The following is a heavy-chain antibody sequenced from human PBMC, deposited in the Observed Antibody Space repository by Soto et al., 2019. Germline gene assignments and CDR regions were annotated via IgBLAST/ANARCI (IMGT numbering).Heavy chain of an antibody. Sequence: SQTLSLTCAISGDSVSSNSAAWNWIRQSPSRGLKCLGGTYYRAKWYNDYGVSVKSRLTINPDTSKNQFSLQLNSVTPEDTAVHYCARADMATTGTVMGWFDPWGQGTLVTVPS. CDR1: GDSVSSNSAA. V-gene: IGHV6-1*01. CDR3: ARADMATTGTVMGWFDP. D-gene: IGHD4-17*01. CDR2: TYYRAKWYN. J-gene: IGHJ5*02.